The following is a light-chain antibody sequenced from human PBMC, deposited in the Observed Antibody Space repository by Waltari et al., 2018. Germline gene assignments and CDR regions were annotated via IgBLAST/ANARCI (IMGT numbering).Light chain of an antibody. CDR2: EVS. CDR1: SRDVGGYNY. CDR3: SSYTSSSIVV. J-gene: IGLJ2*01. V-gene: IGLV2-14*01. Sequence: QSALTQPASVSGSPGQSITISCTGTSRDVGGYNYVTWYQQHPGKATKLMIYEVSNRPSGVSNRFSGSKSGNTASLTISGLQAEDEADYYCSSYTSSSIVVFGGGTKLTVL.